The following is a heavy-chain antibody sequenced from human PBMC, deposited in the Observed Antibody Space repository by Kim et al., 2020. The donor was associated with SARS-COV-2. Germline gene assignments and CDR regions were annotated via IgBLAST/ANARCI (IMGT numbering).Heavy chain of an antibody. D-gene: IGHD2-21*01. V-gene: IGHV3-23*05. Sequence: GGSLRLSCVASGIPFNNYVLTWVRQVPGRGLEWVSTIGISGQSHYADSVKDRFIISRDNSRNTVFLQMNNLRVDDTALYYCAKDEMIGIVRDGVDVWGKGTLISVS. J-gene: IGHJ3*01. CDR1: GIPFNNYV. CDR2: IGISGQS. CDR3: AKDEMIGIVRDGVDV.